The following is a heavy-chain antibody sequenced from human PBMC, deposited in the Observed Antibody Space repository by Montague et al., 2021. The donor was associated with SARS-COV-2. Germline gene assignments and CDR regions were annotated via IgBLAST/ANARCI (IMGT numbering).Heavy chain of an antibody. CDR1: GYSITHAYY. V-gene: IGHV4-38-2*02. Sequence: SETLSLTCTVSGYSITHAYYWGWIRQPPGKGLEWIGNIWHGGSTYYNPSVKSRVTISLDDSRSQFSLRLTSVTAADTAVYFCARGGLGNRGFDYWGQGALVTVSS. J-gene: IGHJ4*02. CDR3: ARGGLGNRGFDY. CDR2: IWHGGST. D-gene: IGHD3/OR15-3a*01.